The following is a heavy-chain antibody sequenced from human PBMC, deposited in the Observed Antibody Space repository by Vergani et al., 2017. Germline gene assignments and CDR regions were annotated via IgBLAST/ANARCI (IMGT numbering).Heavy chain of an antibody. CDR3: ARVPQKYYYDSSGSYYFDY. V-gene: IGHV1-18*01. Sequence: QVQLVQSGAEVKKPGASVKVSCKASGYTFTSYGISWVRQAPGQGLEWMGWISGYNGNTNFAQRLQGRVTMTTDTSTSTAYMELRSLRSDDTAVYYCARVPQKYYYDSSGSYYFDYWGQGTLVTVSS. J-gene: IGHJ4*02. D-gene: IGHD3-22*01. CDR2: ISGYNGNT. CDR1: GYTFTSYG.